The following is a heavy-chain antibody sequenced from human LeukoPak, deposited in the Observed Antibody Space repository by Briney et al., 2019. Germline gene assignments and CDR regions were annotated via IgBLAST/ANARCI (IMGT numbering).Heavy chain of an antibody. V-gene: IGHV3-30*04. D-gene: IGHD3-22*01. CDR1: GFTFSSYA. J-gene: IGHJ4*02. Sequence: GGSLRLSCAASGFTFSSYAMHWVRRAPGKGLEWVAVISYDGSNKYYADSVKGRFTISRDNSKNTLYLQMNSLRAEDTAVYYCARDYYDSSGLVDYWGQGTLVTVSS. CDR3: ARDYYDSSGLVDY. CDR2: ISYDGSNK.